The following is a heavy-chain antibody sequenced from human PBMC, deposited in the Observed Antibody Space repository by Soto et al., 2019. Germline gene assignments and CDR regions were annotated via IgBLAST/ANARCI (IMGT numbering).Heavy chain of an antibody. V-gene: IGHV3-23*01. CDR2: ISGSGGST. D-gene: IGHD1-26*01. J-gene: IGHJ4*02. CDR1: GFTFSSYG. Sequence: EVPLLESGGGLVQPGGSLRLSCAASGFTFSSYGMSWVRQAPGKGLEWVSVISGSGGSTYYADSVKGRFTISRDNSKNTLYLQMNSLRAEDTAVYYWAKVKEVGAITLFDYWGQGTLVTVSS. CDR3: AKVKEVGAITLFDY.